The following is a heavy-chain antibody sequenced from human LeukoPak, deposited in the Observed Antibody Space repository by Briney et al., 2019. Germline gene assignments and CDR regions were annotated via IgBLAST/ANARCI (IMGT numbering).Heavy chain of an antibody. CDR1: GFTFDDYA. CDR2: ISWNSGSI. J-gene: IGHJ4*02. D-gene: IGHD6-19*01. Sequence: GGSLRLSCAASGFTFDDYAMHWVRQAPGKGLEWVSGISWNSGSIGYADSVKGRFTISRDNAKNSLYLQMNSLRDEDTAVYYCTRDFLAVDDYWGQGTLVTVSS. CDR3: TRDFLAVDDY. V-gene: IGHV3-9*01.